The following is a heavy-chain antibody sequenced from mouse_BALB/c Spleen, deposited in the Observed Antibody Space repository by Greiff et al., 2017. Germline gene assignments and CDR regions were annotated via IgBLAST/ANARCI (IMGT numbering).Heavy chain of an antibody. Sequence: EVQLQQSGAELVKPGASVKLSCTASGFNIKDTYMHWVKQSPEQGLEWIGRIDPANGNTKYDPKFQGKATITADTSSNTAYLQLSSLTSEDTAVYYCARYHGNYWFAYWGQGTLVTVAA. J-gene: IGHJ3*01. D-gene: IGHD2-1*01. CDR1: GFNIKDTY. V-gene: IGHV14-3*02. CDR3: ARYHGNYWFAY. CDR2: IDPANGNT.